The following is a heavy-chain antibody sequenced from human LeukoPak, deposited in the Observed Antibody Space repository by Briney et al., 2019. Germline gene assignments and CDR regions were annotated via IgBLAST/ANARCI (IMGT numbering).Heavy chain of an antibody. J-gene: IGHJ3*02. CDR3: AKDAAVVAVAGDAFDI. Sequence: ASVKVSCKASGYTFTGYYMHWVRQAPGQGLEWMGWINPNSGGTNYAQKFQGRVTMTRDTSISTAYMELSRLRSDDTAVYYCAKDAAVVAVAGDAFDIWGQGTMVTVSS. V-gene: IGHV1-2*02. CDR1: GYTFTGYY. D-gene: IGHD6-19*01. CDR2: INPNSGGT.